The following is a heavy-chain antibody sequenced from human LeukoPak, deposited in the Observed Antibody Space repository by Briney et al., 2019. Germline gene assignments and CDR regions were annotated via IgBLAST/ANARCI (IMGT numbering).Heavy chain of an antibody. J-gene: IGHJ4*02. CDR2: ICSGGTNI. V-gene: IGHV3-21*01. Sequence: GGSVRLSCAGSGFTFSSYTMNWVRQAPGKGLEGVSSICSGGTNIYYADSVTGRFTISRDNGKRSLYLQMDSLRVEDTAVYYCTRIGCAGGNCPKGGRALGGYWGQGNLVTVSS. CDR3: TRIGCAGGNCPKGGRALGGY. D-gene: IGHD2-21*01. CDR1: GFTFSSYT.